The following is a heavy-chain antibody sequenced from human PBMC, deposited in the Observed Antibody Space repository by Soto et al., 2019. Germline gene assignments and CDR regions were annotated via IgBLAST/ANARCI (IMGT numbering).Heavy chain of an antibody. J-gene: IGHJ4*02. CDR3: AREGGESSDGLYYFDT. V-gene: IGHV4-30-4*01. D-gene: IGHD3-16*01. CDR2: IYYSGNT. CDR1: GGSTSSDNY. Sequence: QVQLQESGPGLVKPSQTLSLTCTVSGGSTSSDNYWSWVRQPPGKGLEWIGNIYYSGNTDYNPSLKSRPAISIDTSKNQFSLKLSSVTAADTAVYCCAREGGESSDGLYYFDTWGQGSLVTVSS.